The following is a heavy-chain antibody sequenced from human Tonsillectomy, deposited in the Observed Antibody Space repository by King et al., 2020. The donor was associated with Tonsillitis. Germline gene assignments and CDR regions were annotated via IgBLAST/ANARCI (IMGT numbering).Heavy chain of an antibody. CDR2: IDWDDGK. Sequence: TLKESGPALVKPTQTLTLTCTFSGFSLSTSGMCVRWIRQPPGKALEWLAHIDWDDGKNYSTSLKTRLTISKDTSKNQVVLTMTNMDPVDTATYYCERIHRYCSGGSCGYYGMDVWGQGTTVTVSS. CDR1: GFSLSTSGMC. D-gene: IGHD2-15*01. J-gene: IGHJ6*02. CDR3: ERIHRYCSGGSCGYYGMDV. V-gene: IGHV2-70*01.